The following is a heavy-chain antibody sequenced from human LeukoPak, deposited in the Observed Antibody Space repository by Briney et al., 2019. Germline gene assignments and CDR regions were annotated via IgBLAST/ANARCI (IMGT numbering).Heavy chain of an antibody. V-gene: IGHV4-59*01. CDR2: IYYSGST. CDR1: GGSIRSYY. Sequence: SETLSLTFTVSGGSIRSYYWSWLRQPPGKGLEWIGYIYYSGSTNYNPSLKSRVTISVDTSKNQFSLKLSSVTAADTAVYYCARAPHYCSSTSCYYGMDVWGQGTTVTVSS. D-gene: IGHD2-2*01. J-gene: IGHJ6*02. CDR3: ARAPHYCSSTSCYYGMDV.